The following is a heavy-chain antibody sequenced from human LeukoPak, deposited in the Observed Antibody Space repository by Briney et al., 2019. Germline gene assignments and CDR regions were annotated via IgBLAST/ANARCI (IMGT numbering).Heavy chain of an antibody. CDR2: IDAGGST. CDR1: GGSISSGGSIGSFY. Sequence: PSETLSLTCTVSGGSISSGGSIGSFYWSWIRQPAGKGLEWIGRIDAGGSTNYYPSLRGRVTISVDTSKNQFSLRLISVTAADAAVYYCARNLAAVDWGQGTLVTVSS. V-gene: IGHV4-61*02. D-gene: IGHD6-25*01. CDR3: ARNLAAVD. J-gene: IGHJ4*02.